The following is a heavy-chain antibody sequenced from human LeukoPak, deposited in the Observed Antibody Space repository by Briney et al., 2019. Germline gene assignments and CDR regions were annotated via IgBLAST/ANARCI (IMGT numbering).Heavy chain of an antibody. V-gene: IGHV3-30-3*01. CDR1: GFTFSSYA. CDR3: ASLTTVPY. J-gene: IGHJ4*02. CDR2: ISYDGSNK. D-gene: IGHD4-17*01. Sequence: GGSLRLSCAASGFTFSSYAMRWVRQAPGKGLEWVAVISYDGSNKYYADSVKGRFTISRDNSKNTLYLQMNSLRAEDTAVYYCASLTTVPYWGQGTLVTVSS.